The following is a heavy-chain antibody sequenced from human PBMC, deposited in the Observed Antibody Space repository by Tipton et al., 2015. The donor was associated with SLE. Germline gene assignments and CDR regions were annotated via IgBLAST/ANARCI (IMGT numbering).Heavy chain of an antibody. CDR2: IFSGGAT. CDR3: AKVYSGHYPGFYYMDV. V-gene: IGHV3-53*05. J-gene: IGHJ6*03. CDR1: GFSVSTVY. Sequence: SLRLSCAASGFSVSTVYMNWVRQAPGKGLERISVIFSGGATYYSDSVMGRFTISRDNSNNTLYLQMNSLRAEDTAVYYCAKVYSGHYPGFYYMDVWGKGTTVTVSS. D-gene: IGHD1-26*01.